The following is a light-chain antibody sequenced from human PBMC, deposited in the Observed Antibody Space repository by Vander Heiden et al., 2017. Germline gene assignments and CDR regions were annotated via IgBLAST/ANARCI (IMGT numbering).Light chain of an antibody. Sequence: SYELTQPPSVSVSPGQTASIPCPGDKLGAKNACWYQQKPGHSPVLVIYQDRKRPSGIPERFSGSNSGNTATLTISGTQAMDEADYYCQAWDISTVVFGGGTKLTVL. J-gene: IGLJ2*01. V-gene: IGLV3-1*01. CDR1: KLGAKN. CDR2: QDR. CDR3: QAWDISTVV.